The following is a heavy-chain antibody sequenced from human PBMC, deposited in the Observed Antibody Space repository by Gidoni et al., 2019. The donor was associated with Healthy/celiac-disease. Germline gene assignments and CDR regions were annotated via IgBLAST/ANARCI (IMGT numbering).Heavy chain of an antibody. J-gene: IGHJ4*02. V-gene: IGHV2-5*02. Sequence: QITLKESGPTLVKPTQTLMLTCTFSGFSLRTSGVGVGWIRQPPGKALEWLALIYWDDDKRYSPSLKSRLTITKDTSKNQVVLTMTNMDPVDTATYYCAHRYYYGSGFDYWGQGTLVTVSS. CDR3: AHRYYYGSGFDY. CDR1: GFSLRTSGVG. CDR2: IYWDDDK. D-gene: IGHD3-10*01.